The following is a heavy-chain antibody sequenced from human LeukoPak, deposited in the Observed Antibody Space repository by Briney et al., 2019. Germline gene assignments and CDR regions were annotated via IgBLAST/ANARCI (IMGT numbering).Heavy chain of an antibody. V-gene: IGHV3-7*01. CDR2: IKQDGSEK. CDR1: GFTFSSYW. Sequence: GGSLRLSCAASGFTFSSYWMSWVRQAPGKGLEWVANIKQDGSEKYYVDSVKGRFTISRDNAKNSLYLQMNSLRAEDTAVYYCARVGDFWSGYYTFDHWGQGTLVTVSS. D-gene: IGHD3-3*01. CDR3: ARVGDFWSGYYTFDH. J-gene: IGHJ4*02.